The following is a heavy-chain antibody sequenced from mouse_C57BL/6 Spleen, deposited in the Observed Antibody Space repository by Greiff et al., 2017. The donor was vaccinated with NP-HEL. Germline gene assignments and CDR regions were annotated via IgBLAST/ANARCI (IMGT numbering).Heavy chain of an antibody. D-gene: IGHD2-4*01. V-gene: IGHV1-82*01. CDR3: ARGGIDYDYFAY. CDR1: GYAFSSSW. Sequence: LVESGPELVKPGASVKISCKASGYAFSSSWMNWVKQRPGKGLEWIGRIYPGDGDTNYNGKFKGKATLTADKSSSTAYMQLSSLTSEDSAVYFCARGGIDYDYFAYWGQGTLVTVSA. J-gene: IGHJ3*01. CDR2: IYPGDGDT.